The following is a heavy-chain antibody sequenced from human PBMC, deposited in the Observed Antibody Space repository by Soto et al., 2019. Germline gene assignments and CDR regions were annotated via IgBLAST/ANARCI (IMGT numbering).Heavy chain of an antibody. CDR2: ISTYNGNT. CDR3: ARDLYDFWSGYSAAPFDP. V-gene: IGHV1-18*01. D-gene: IGHD3-3*01. J-gene: IGHJ5*02. CDR1: GYTFTSYG. Sequence: QVQVVQSGAEVKKPGASVKVSCKASGYTFTSYGISWVRQAPGQGLEWMGWISTYNGNTNYAQKLQGRVTMTTDTSTSTAYMELRSLRSDDTAVYYCARDLYDFWSGYSAAPFDPWGQGTLVTVSS.